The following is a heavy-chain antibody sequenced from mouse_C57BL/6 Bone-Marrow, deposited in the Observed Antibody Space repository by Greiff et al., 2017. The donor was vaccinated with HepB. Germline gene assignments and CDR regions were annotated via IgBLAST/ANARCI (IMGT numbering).Heavy chain of an antibody. J-gene: IGHJ3*01. V-gene: IGHV10-1*01. D-gene: IGHD1-1*02. CDR3: VGGYWFAY. CDR1: GFSFNTYA. Sequence: EVKLVESGGGLVQPKGSLKLSCAASGFSFNTYAMNWVRQASGKGLEWVARIRSKSNNYATYYADSVKDRFTISRDDSESMLYLQMNNLKTEDTAMYYCVGGYWFAYWGQGTLVTVSA. CDR2: IRSKSNNYAT.